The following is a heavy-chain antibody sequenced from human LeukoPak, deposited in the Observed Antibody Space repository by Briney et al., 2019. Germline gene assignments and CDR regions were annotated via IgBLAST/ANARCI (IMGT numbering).Heavy chain of an antibody. CDR3: ASSLLWFGESYYYYYYGMDV. V-gene: IGHV4-59*01. J-gene: IGHJ6*02. CDR2: IYYSGST. Sequence: SETLSLTCTVSGGSISSYYWSWIRQPPGKGLEWIGYIYYSGSTNYNPSLKSRVTISVDTSKNQFSLKLSSVTAADTAVYYCASSLLWFGESYYYYYYGMDVWGQGTTVTVSS. D-gene: IGHD3-10*01. CDR1: GGSISSYY.